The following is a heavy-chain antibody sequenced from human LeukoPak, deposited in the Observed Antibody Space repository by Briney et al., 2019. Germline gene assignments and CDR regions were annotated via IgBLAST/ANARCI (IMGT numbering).Heavy chain of an antibody. CDR1: GYTFTGYY. D-gene: IGHD6-19*01. V-gene: IGHV1-8*02. J-gene: IGHJ6*02. CDR3: ARGLSSGWFYYYYYGMDV. Sequence: ASVKVSCKASGYTFTGYYMHWVRQATGQGLEWMGWMNPNSGNTGYAQKFQGRVTMTRNTSISTAYMELSSLRSEDTAVYYCARGLSSGWFYYYYYGMDVWGQGTTVTVSS. CDR2: MNPNSGNT.